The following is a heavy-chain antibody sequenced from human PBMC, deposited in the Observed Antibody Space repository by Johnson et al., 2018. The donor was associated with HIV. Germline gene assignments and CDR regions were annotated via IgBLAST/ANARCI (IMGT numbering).Heavy chain of an antibody. J-gene: IGHJ3*02. CDR1: GFPFSNAW. D-gene: IGHD1-26*01. Sequence: VQLVESGGGLVKPGGSLRLSCRASGFPFSNAWMNWVRQAPGKGLKWVSLISGDGRSTYYADSVKGRFTISRDNAKNSLYLQMNSLRAEDTALYYCARETDIAPYSGSYPTQAFDIWGHGTMVTVSS. CDR3: ARETDIAPYSGSYPTQAFDI. V-gene: IGHV3-21*04. CDR2: ISGDGRST.